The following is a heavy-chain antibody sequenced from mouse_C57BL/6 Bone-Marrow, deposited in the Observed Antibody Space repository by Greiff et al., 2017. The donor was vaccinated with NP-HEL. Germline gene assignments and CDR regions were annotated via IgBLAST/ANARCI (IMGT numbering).Heavy chain of an antibody. Sequence: QVQLQQSGAELARPGASVKLSCKASGYTFTSYGISWVKQRTGQGLEWIGEIYPRSGNTYYNEKFKGKATLTADKSSSTAYMELRSLTSEDSAVYFWAKYTTVVATVGRYYFDYWGQGTTLTVSS. CDR1: GYTFTSYG. CDR3: AKYTTVVATVGRYYFDY. J-gene: IGHJ2*01. CDR2: IYPRSGNT. V-gene: IGHV1-81*01. D-gene: IGHD1-1*01.